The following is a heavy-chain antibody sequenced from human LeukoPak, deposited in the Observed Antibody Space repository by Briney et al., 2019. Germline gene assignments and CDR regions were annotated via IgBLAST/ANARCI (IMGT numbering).Heavy chain of an antibody. CDR1: GFPFNNYW. CDR3: ARAGASGWYAAGWFDP. Sequence: GGSLRLSCAASGFPFNNYWMHWVRRAPGKGLVWVSSINTDGRTTRYAASVQGRFTISRDNAKNTLSLQMNSLRDDDTAVYYCARAGASGWYAAGWFDPWGQGTLVTVSS. CDR2: INTDGRTT. J-gene: IGHJ5*02. D-gene: IGHD6-19*01. V-gene: IGHV3-74*01.